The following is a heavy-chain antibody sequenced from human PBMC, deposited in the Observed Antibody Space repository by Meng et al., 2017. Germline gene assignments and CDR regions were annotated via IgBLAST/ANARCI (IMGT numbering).Heavy chain of an antibody. CDR2: IYSGGST. CDR1: GFSVTTSY. CDR3: ARDSSSGWYHNY. J-gene: IGHJ4*02. V-gene: IGHV3-53*01. Sequence: EVQRVGSGEGLVPPGGSLGLSCTASGFSVTTSYMSWGRQAPGKGLEWVSVIYSGGSTYYADSVKGRFSISRDNSKNTLYLQMNSLRAEDTAVYFCARDSSSGWYHNYWGQGTLVTVSS. D-gene: IGHD6-19*01.